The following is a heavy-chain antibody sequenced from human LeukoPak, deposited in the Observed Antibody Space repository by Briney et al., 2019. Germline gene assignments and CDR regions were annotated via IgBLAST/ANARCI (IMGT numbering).Heavy chain of an antibody. CDR1: GFTFSSYG. Sequence: GGSLRLSCAASGFTFSSYGMHWVRQAPGKGLEWVAVISYDGSNKYYADSVKGRFTISRDNSKNTLYLQMNGLRAEDTAVYYCAKLGYCSGGSCSTDYWGQGTLVTVSS. J-gene: IGHJ4*02. CDR3: AKLGYCSGGSCSTDY. D-gene: IGHD2-15*01. V-gene: IGHV3-30*18. CDR2: ISYDGSNK.